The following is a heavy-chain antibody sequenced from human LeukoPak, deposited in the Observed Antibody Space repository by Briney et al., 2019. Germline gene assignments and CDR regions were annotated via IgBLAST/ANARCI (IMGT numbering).Heavy chain of an antibody. V-gene: IGHV3-9*01. CDR3: AKSEFMVRGVIGIDY. J-gene: IGHJ4*02. Sequence: GGSLRLSCAASGFTFDDYAMHWVRQAPGKGLEWVSGISWNSGSIGYADSVKGRFTISRDNAKNSLYLQMNSLRAEDTALYYCAKSEFMVRGVIGIDYWGQGTLVTVSS. CDR1: GFTFDDYA. CDR2: ISWNSGSI. D-gene: IGHD3-10*01.